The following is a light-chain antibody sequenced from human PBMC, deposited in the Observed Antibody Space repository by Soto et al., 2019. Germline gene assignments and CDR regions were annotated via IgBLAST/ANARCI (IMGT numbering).Light chain of an antibody. CDR2: LEGSGSY. J-gene: IGLJ2*01. CDR3: ETWDSNTRV. CDR1: SGHSSYI. V-gene: IGLV4-60*02. Sequence: QSVLTQSSSASASLGSSVKLTCTLSSGHSSYIIAWHQQQPGKAPRYLMKLEGSGSYNKGSGVPDRYSGSSSGADRYLTFSNLQYEDEANYFCETWDSNTRVFGGGTQLTVL.